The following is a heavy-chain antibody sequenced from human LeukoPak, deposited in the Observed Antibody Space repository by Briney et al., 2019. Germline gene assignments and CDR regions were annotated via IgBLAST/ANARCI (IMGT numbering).Heavy chain of an antibody. J-gene: IGHJ6*02. CDR3: ARGPKYQDYYYYGMDV. Sequence: SETLSLTCAVYGVSFSGYYWSWIRQPPGKGLEWIGEINHSGSANYNPSLKSRVTISVDTSKNQFSLKLSSVTAADTAVYYCARGPKYQDYYYYGMDVWGQGTTVTVSS. CDR2: INHSGSA. D-gene: IGHD2-2*01. V-gene: IGHV4-34*01. CDR1: GVSFSGYY.